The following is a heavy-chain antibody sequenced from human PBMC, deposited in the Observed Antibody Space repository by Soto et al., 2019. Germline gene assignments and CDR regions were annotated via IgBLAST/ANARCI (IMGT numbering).Heavy chain of an antibody. D-gene: IGHD3-3*01. CDR3: AKDEIQRSYYDFWSGYYPDFDY. CDR2: ISGSGGST. V-gene: IGHV3-23*01. CDR1: GFTFSSYA. Sequence: GGSLRLSCAASGFTFSSYAMSWVRQAPGKGLEWVSAISGSGGSTYYADSVKGRFTISRDNSKNTLYLQMNSLRAEDTAVYYCAKDEIQRSYYDFWSGYYPDFDYWGQGTLVTVSS. J-gene: IGHJ4*02.